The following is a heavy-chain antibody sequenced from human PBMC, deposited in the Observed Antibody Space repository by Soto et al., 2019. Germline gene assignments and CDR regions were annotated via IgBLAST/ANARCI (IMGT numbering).Heavy chain of an antibody. CDR2: IWYDGSNK. J-gene: IGHJ4*02. CDR3: ARDGPWSTVTTRDYFDY. Sequence: GGSLRLSCAASDFTFSSYAMHWVRQAPGKGLEWVAVIWYDGSNKYYADSVKGRFTISRDNFKNILYLQMNSLRAEDTAVYYCARDGPWSTVTTRDYFDYWGQGTLVTVSS. V-gene: IGHV3-33*01. D-gene: IGHD4-17*01. CDR1: DFTFSSYA.